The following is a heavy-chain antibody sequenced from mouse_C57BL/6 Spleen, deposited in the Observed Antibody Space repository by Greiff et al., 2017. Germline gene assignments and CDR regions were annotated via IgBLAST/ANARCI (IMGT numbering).Heavy chain of an antibody. V-gene: IGHV14-1*01. CDR3: AAYYYGSGYEEWFAY. Sequence: VQLQQSGAELARPGASVKLSCTASGFNITDYYMHWVKQRPEQGLEWIGRIDPEDGDTEYAPKFQGKATLTADKSSNTAYLQLSSLPSEDTAVYYCAAYYYGSGYEEWFAYWGQGTLVTVSA. D-gene: IGHD1-1*01. CDR2: IDPEDGDT. CDR1: GFNITDYY. J-gene: IGHJ3*01.